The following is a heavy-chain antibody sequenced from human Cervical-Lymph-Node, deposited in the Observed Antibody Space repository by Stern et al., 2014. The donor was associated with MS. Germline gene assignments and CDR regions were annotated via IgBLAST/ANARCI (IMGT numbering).Heavy chain of an antibody. CDR2: ISGSPGNA. D-gene: IGHD6-19*01. Sequence: QVQLVQSGPEVKKPGASVKVSCKASGYTFTSYGISWVRQAPGQGLEWMGWISGSPGNARYAQNFQGRVTMTTDTSTTTAYMELRSLRSNDTAVYYCARIAVADFAFDYWGQGTLVTVSS. V-gene: IGHV1-18*01. J-gene: IGHJ4*02. CDR3: ARIAVADFAFDY. CDR1: GYTFTSYG.